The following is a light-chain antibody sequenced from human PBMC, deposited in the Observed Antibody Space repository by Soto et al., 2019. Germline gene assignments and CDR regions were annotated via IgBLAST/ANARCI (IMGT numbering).Light chain of an antibody. CDR3: QQRSNWLWT. V-gene: IGKV3-11*01. J-gene: IGKJ1*01. CDR1: QSVNNY. Sequence: EIVLTQSPATLSLSPGERATLSCRASQSVNNYLFWYQQKPGQAPRLLIYDASSRATGIPARFSGSGSGTDFTLTISSLEPEDFAVYYCQQRSNWLWTFGQGTKVDIK. CDR2: DAS.